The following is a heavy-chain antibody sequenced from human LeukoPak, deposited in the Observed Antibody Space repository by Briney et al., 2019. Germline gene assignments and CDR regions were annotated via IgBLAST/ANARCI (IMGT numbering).Heavy chain of an antibody. V-gene: IGHV1-46*01. CDR2: INPSGGST. Sequence: ASVKVSCKASGYTFTSYYMHWVRQAPGQGLEWMGMINPSGGSTGYAQKIQARVTMTRDTSTSTVYMELGSLRSEDTAVYYCARGLVAAAALDYWGQGTLVTVSS. D-gene: IGHD6-25*01. CDR3: ARGLVAAAALDY. J-gene: IGHJ4*02. CDR1: GYTFTSYY.